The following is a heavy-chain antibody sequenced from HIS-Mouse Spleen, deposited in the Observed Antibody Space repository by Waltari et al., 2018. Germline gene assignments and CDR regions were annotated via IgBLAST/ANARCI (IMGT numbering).Heavy chain of an antibody. CDR1: GFTFSSYA. J-gene: IGHJ4*02. V-gene: IGHV3-23*01. D-gene: IGHD2-21*01. CDR3: AKSRGGDCYDY. CDR2: IRGSGGSK. Sequence: EVQLLESGGGLVQPGGSLRLSCAASGFTFSSYAMSWVRQAPGKGLGWVSAIRGSGGSKYAADSVKGRFTISRDNSKNTLYLQMNSLRAEDTAVYYCAKSRGGDCYDYWGQGTLVTVSS.